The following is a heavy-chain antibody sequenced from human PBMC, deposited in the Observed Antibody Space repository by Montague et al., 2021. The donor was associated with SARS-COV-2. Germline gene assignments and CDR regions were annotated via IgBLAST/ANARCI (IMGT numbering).Heavy chain of an antibody. CDR2: IYYNGST. D-gene: IGHD2-2*02. Sequence: SETLSLTCTVSGGSISSSSYYWGWIRQPPGKGPEWIGSIYYNGSTYYNPSHKSRVTISVDTSKNQFSLKLNSVTAADTAVYYCARDPSRQLLLYPVGDYYYGMDVWGQGTTVTVPS. CDR3: ARDPSRQLLLYPVGDYYYGMDV. CDR1: GGSISSSSYY. V-gene: IGHV4-39*07. J-gene: IGHJ6*02.